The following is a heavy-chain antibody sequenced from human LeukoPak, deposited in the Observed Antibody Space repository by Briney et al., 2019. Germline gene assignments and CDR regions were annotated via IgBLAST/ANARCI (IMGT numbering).Heavy chain of an antibody. D-gene: IGHD3-22*01. J-gene: IGHJ4*02. CDR3: ARVMRLRAYYDSSGYRLGY. CDR1: GYTFTSYD. V-gene: IGHV1-8*01. CDR2: MNLNSGNT. Sequence: ASVKVSCKASGYTFTSYDINWVRQATGQGLEWMGWMNLNSGNTGYAQKFQGRVTMTRNTSISTAYMELSSLRSEDTAVYYCARVMRLRAYYDSSGYRLGYWGQGTLVTVSS.